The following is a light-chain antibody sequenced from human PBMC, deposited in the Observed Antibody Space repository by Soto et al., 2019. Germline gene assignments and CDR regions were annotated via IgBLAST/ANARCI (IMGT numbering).Light chain of an antibody. J-gene: IGLJ3*02. CDR1: SGHNNYA. Sequence: QLVLTQSPSASASLGASVKLTCTLSSGHNNYAIAWHQQQPEKGPRFLMMLDSDGSHIKGDGIPDRFSGSSSGAERFLTISSLQSEDEADYYCQTWGTGSWVFGGGTKLTVL. CDR3: QTWGTGSWV. CDR2: LDSDGSH. V-gene: IGLV4-69*01.